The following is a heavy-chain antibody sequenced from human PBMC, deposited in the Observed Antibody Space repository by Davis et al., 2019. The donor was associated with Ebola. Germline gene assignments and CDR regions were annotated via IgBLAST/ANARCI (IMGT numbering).Heavy chain of an antibody. D-gene: IGHD6-13*01. CDR1: GFTLSYYD. CDR2: IGRADDT. J-gene: IGHJ4*02. V-gene: IGHV3-13*01. CDR3: ARAYGSSWYDY. Sequence: GESLKISCAASGFTLSYYDFHWVRQFPGEGLEWVSAIGRADDTYYAGSVKGRFTISRDDAKNSLYLQMNSLRDEDTAVYYCARAYGSSWYDYWGQGTLVTVSS.